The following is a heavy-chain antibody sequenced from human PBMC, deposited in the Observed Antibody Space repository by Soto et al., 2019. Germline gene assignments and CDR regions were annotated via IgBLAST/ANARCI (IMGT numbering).Heavy chain of an antibody. CDR1: GVSVSSGSYY. J-gene: IGHJ4*02. Sequence: SETLSLTCTFSGVSVSSGSYYWSWIRQPPGKGLEWIGYIYYSGSTNYNPSLKSRVTISVDTSKNQFSLKLSSVTAADTAVYYCARDGGDSSGYYPFDYWGQGTLVTVSS. CDR3: ARDGGDSSGYYPFDY. V-gene: IGHV4-61*01. CDR2: IYYSGST. D-gene: IGHD3-22*01.